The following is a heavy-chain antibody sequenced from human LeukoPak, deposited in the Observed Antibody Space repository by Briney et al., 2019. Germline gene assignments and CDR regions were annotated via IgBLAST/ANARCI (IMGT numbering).Heavy chain of an antibody. CDR2: IREERGQE. Sequence: GSLRLSCVASGLTVSNHWMSWVRQAPGKGLEWVANIREERGQEYYVDSVKGRFTISKNSAKNSLYLQMNTLRVEDTAMYYRASLDTAKQPLANHWGQGTLVTVSS. V-gene: IGHV3-7*03. D-gene: IGHD5-18*01. J-gene: IGHJ5*02. CDR3: ASLDTAKQPLANH. CDR1: GLTVSNHW.